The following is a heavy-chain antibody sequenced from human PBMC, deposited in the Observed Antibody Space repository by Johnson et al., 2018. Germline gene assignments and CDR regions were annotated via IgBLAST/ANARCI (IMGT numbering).Heavy chain of an antibody. CDR3: AKGRAAGTSYYAFDI. J-gene: IGHJ3*02. V-gene: IGHV3-9*01. CDR2: ISWNSGSI. Sequence: VQLVQSGGGLVQPGRSLRLSCAASGFTFDDYAMHWVRQAPGKGLEWVSGISWNSGSIGYADSVKGRFTISRDNAKNSLYLQMNSLRAEDTALYYCAKGRAAGTSYYAFDIWCQGTRVTVSS. CDR1: GFTFDDYA. D-gene: IGHD6-13*01.